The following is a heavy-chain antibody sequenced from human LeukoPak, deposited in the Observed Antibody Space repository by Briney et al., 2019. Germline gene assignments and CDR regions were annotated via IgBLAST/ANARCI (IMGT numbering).Heavy chain of an antibody. Sequence: ASVKVSCKASGYTFTSYYMHWVRQAPGQGLEWMGLINPSGGSTSYAQKFQGRVTMTRDTSTSTVYMELSSLRSEDTAVYYCARDPIVVVITTRNSNFDYWGQGTLVTVSS. D-gene: IGHD3-22*01. V-gene: IGHV1-46*01. CDR2: INPSGGST. CDR1: GYTFTSYY. CDR3: ARDPIVVVITTRNSNFDY. J-gene: IGHJ4*02.